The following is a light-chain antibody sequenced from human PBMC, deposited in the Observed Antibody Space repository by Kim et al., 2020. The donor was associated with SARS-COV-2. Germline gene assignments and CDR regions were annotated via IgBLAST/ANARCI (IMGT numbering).Light chain of an antibody. CDR2: WAS. CDR3: QQYYSIPYT. J-gene: IGKJ2*01. CDR1: QSVLSSSNNKNY. V-gene: IGKV4-1*01. Sequence: RATINCKSSQSVLSSSNNKNYLAWYQQKPGQPPKLLIYWASTRESGVPDRFSGSWSGTDFTLTISSLRAEDVAVYYCQQYYSIPYTFGQGTKLEI.